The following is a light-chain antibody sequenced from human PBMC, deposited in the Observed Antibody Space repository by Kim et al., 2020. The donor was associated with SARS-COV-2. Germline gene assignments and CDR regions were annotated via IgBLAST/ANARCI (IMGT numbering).Light chain of an antibody. CDR1: QDIKNY. V-gene: IGKV1-33*01. Sequence: DIQMTQSPSSLSASVGDRVTITCQASQDIKNYLNWYQQKPGKAPKLLIYDASNLQAGVPSRFSGSGSGTHFTLTISSLQPEDTATYYCQQYDYLITFGQGTRLEIK. CDR3: QQYDYLIT. CDR2: DAS. J-gene: IGKJ5*01.